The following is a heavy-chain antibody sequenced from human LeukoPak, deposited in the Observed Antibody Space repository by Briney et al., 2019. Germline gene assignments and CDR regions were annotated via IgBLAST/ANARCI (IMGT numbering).Heavy chain of an antibody. CDR1: GFTFSSYS. Sequence: PGGSLRLSCAASGFTFSSYSMNWVRQAPGKGLEWVSSISSSSSYIYYADSVKGRFTISRDNAKNSLYLQMNSLRAEDTAVYYCATGLRGGSYYDAFDIWGQGTMVTVSS. J-gene: IGHJ3*02. CDR3: ATGLRGGSYYDAFDI. D-gene: IGHD1-26*01. CDR2: ISSSSSYI. V-gene: IGHV3-21*01.